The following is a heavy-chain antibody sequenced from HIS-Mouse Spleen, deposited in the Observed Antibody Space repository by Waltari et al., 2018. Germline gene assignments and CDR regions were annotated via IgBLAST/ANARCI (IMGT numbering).Heavy chain of an antibody. Sequence: APGKGLEWVAVISYDGSNKYYADSVKGRFTISRDNSKNTLYLQMNSLRAEDTAVYYCARDKYRQLVRGSSNNWFDPWGQGTLVTVSS. J-gene: IGHJ5*02. CDR2: ISYDGSNK. D-gene: IGHD6-6*01. CDR3: ARDKYRQLVRGSSNNWFDP. V-gene: IGHV3-30*04.